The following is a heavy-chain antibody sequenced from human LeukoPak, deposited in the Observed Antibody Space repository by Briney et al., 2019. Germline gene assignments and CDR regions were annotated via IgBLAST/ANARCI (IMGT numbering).Heavy chain of an antibody. J-gene: IGHJ2*01. V-gene: IGHV4-34*01. CDR3: ARGVTMIVVVIHDWYFDL. CDR2: INHSGST. Sequence: PSETLSLTCAVYGGSFSGYYWSWIRQPPEKGLEWIGEINHSGSTNYNPSLKSRVTISVDTSKNQFSPKLTSVTAADTAVYYCARGVTMIVVVIHDWYFDLWGRGTLVTVSS. D-gene: IGHD3-22*01. CDR1: GGSFSGYY.